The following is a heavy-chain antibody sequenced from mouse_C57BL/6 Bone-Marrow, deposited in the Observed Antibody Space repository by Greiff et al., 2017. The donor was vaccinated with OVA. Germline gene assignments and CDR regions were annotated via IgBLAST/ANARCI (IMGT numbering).Heavy chain of an antibody. CDR2: INPSTGGT. D-gene: IGHD2-14*01. CDR3: ARGDAYYRD. V-gene: IGHV1-42*01. Sequence: VQLKESGPELVKPGASVKISCKASGYSFTGYYMNWVKQSPEKSLEWIGEINPSTGGTTYNQKFKAKATLTVDKSSSTAYMQLKSLTSEDSAVYYCARGDAYYRDWGQGTTLTVSS. J-gene: IGHJ2*01. CDR1: GYSFTGYY.